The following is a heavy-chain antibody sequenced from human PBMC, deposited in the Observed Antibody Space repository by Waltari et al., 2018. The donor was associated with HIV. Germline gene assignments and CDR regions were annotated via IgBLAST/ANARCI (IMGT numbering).Heavy chain of an antibody. D-gene: IGHD1-26*01. Sequence: LVESGGGLVKPGGCLRLSCAASGFTFSDYNMNWVRQAPGKGLEWVSSISSSSNYIYYADSVKGRFTISRDNAKNSLYLQMNSLRAEDTAVYYCARERGDLVPVAIRRSGSYYSGAFDIWGQGTMVTVSS. CDR1: GFTFSDYN. CDR3: ARERGDLVPVAIRRSGSYYSGAFDI. CDR2: ISSSSNYI. V-gene: IGHV3-21*01. J-gene: IGHJ3*02.